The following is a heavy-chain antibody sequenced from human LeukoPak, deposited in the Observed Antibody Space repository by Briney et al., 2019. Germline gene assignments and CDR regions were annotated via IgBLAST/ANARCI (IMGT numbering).Heavy chain of an antibody. CDR2: FDPEDGET. J-gene: IGHJ6*03. CDR1: GYTLTELS. CDR3: AREVRLAAYYYYYMDV. V-gene: IGHV1-24*01. Sequence: ASVKVSCKVSGYTLTELSMHWVRQAPGKGLEWMGGFDPEDGETIYAQKFQGRVTMTEDTSTDTAYMELSSLRSEDTAVYYCAREVRLAAYYYYYMDVWGKGTTVTVSS. D-gene: IGHD6-13*01.